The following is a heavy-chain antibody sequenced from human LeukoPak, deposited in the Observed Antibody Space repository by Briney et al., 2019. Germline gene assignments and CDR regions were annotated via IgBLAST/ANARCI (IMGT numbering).Heavy chain of an antibody. D-gene: IGHD1-7*01. Sequence: SVKVSCKASGGTFSSYAISWVRQAPGQGLEWMGRIIPILGIANYAQKFQGRVTITADKSTSTAYMELNSLRSEDTAVYYCASNPSGTTGAWFDPWGQGTLVTVSS. CDR2: IIPILGIA. CDR1: GGTFSSYA. V-gene: IGHV1-69*04. CDR3: ASNPSGTTGAWFDP. J-gene: IGHJ5*02.